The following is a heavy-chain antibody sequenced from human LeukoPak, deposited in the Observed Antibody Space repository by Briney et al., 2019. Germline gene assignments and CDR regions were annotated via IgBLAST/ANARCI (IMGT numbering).Heavy chain of an antibody. D-gene: IGHD2-2*01. CDR2: INQDGSEN. CDR1: GFTFSSYW. Sequence: PGRSLRLSCAASGFTFSSYWMSWVRQAPGKGLEWVANINQDGSENYYVDSVKGRITISRDNAKKSMYLQMNSLRAEDTAVYYCVRDRYCSSASCLPNWFDPWGQGTPVTVSS. V-gene: IGHV3-7*01. J-gene: IGHJ5*02. CDR3: VRDRYCSSASCLPNWFDP.